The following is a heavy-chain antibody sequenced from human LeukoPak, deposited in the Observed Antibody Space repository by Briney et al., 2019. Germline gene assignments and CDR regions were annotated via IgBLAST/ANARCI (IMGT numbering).Heavy chain of an antibody. CDR3: ARGSHGDLDR. Sequence: GDSLRPPCAAPGFSFNIYAMSWVRQAPGKGLEWVAAIDRSGGSTFYADSVKGRFTISKDNSKNTLYLQINSLRVDDTAIYYCARGSHGDLDRRGEKPLVTVSS. D-gene: IGHD4-17*01. CDR1: GFSFNIYA. V-gene: IGHV3-23*01. J-gene: IGHJ5*02. CDR2: IDRSGGST.